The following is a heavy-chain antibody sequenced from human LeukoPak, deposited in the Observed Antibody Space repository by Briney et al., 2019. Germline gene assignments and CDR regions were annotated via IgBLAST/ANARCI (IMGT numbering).Heavy chain of an antibody. V-gene: IGHV1-69*05. Sequence: ASVKVSCKASGGTFSSYAISWVRQAPGQGLEWMGGIIPIFGTANYAQKFQGRVTITTDESTSTAYMELSSLRSEDTAVYYCARVARFEIFGVVSGAFDIWGQGTMVTVSS. J-gene: IGHJ3*02. CDR3: ARVARFEIFGVVSGAFDI. CDR1: GGTFSSYA. D-gene: IGHD3-3*01. CDR2: IIPIFGTA.